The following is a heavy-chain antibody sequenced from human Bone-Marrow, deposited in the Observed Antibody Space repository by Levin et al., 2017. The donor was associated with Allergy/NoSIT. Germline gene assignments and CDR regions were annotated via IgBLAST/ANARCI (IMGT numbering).Heavy chain of an antibody. V-gene: IGHV1-18*01. CDR2: ISTYNGNT. Sequence: GASVKVSCKASGYTFTTYYISWVRQAPGQGLEWMGWISTYNGNTNYAQKLQGRVTMTTDTATSTAYMELRSLRSDDTAVYYCARVGIFVVVANDAFDIWGQGTVVTVSS. CDR1: GYTFTTYY. CDR3: ARVGIFVVVANDAFDI. D-gene: IGHD2-21*01. J-gene: IGHJ3*02.